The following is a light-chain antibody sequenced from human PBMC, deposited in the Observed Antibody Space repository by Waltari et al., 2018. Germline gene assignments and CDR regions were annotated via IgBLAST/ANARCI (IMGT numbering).Light chain of an antibody. CDR3: SSYTSSSTLWV. CDR1: SRYVGGYNY. J-gene: IGLJ3*02. V-gene: IGLV2-14*03. Sequence: QSALTPPASVSGSPGQSIPISRTGTSRYVGGYNYVSWYHQHPGKAPKLMIYDVSNRPSGVSNRFSGSKSGNTASLTISGLQAEDEADYYCSSYTSSSTLWVFGGGTKLTVL. CDR2: DVS.